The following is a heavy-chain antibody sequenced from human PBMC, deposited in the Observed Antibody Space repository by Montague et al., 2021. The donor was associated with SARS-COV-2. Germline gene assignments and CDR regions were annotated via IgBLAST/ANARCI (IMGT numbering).Heavy chain of an antibody. CDR1: GGSISSYY. V-gene: IGHV4-59*08. D-gene: IGHD2-15*01. J-gene: IGHJ6*02. CDR2: IYYSGST. Sequence: SETLSLTCTVFGGSISSYYWSWIRQPPGKGLEWIGYIYYSGSTNYNPSLKSRVTISVDTSKNQFSLELSSVTAADTAVYYCARHPIGSFPRYGMDVWGQGTTVTVSS. CDR3: ARHPIGSFPRYGMDV.